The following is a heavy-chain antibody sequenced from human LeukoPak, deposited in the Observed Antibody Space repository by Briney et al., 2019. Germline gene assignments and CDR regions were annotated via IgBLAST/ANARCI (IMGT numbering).Heavy chain of an antibody. J-gene: IGHJ4*02. D-gene: IGHD5-12*01. CDR1: TFTFSNYW. CDR2: IKHDGSEK. V-gene: IGHV3-7*01. Sequence: GGSLRLSCAASTFTFSNYWMNWVRQAPGKGLEWVATIKHDGSEKHYVDSVEGRFTISRDNAMNSLYLQMNSLRAEDTAVYYCARDRGLSGYDLCDYWGQETLVTVSS. CDR3: ARDRGLSGYDLCDY.